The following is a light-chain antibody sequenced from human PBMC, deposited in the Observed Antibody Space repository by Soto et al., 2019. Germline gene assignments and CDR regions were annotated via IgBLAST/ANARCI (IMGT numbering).Light chain of an antibody. Sequence: DIQMTQSPSTLSASIGDRVTITCRASQSISSWLAWYQQKPGQAPKLLIYKATSSESGVSSRFSGSGSGTVFSLTISSLQPDDSATYYCQQYKSYWTFGQGTKVEIK. CDR2: KAT. V-gene: IGKV1-5*03. CDR3: QQYKSYWT. J-gene: IGKJ1*01. CDR1: QSISSW.